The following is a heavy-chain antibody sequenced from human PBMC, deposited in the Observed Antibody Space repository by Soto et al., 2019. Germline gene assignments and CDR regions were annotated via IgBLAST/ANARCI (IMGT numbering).Heavy chain of an antibody. D-gene: IGHD3-10*01. J-gene: IGHJ4*02. CDR2: ISSSGGST. CDR3: ARVRHRGVITGLGY. CDR1: GFTFSNYA. V-gene: IGHV3-23*01. Sequence: EVQLLESGGALVQPGGSLRLSCAASGFTFSNYAMSWVRQAPGKGPEWVSGISSSGGSTYYADSVKGRFTISRDHSKNSLYLQMNSLRAEDTAVYYCARVRHRGVITGLGYWGQGTLVTVSS.